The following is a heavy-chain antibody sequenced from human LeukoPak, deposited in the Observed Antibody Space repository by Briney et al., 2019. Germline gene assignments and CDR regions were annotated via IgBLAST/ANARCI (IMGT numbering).Heavy chain of an antibody. J-gene: IGHJ6*03. CDR2: IKQDGSEK. V-gene: IGHV3-7*01. CDR3: ARHGPDYYYYYMDV. Sequence: GGSLRLSCAASGFTFSNYWMSWVRQAPGKGLEWVANIKQDGSEKYYVDSVKGRFTISRDNTKNSLSLQMNSLRAEDTAVYYCARHGPDYYYYYMDVWGKGTTVTVSS. CDR1: GFTFSNYW.